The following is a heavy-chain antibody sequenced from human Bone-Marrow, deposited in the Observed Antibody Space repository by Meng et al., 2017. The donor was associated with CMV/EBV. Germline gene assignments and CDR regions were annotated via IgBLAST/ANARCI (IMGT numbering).Heavy chain of an antibody. D-gene: IGHD2-15*01. Sequence: GGSLRLSCAASGFTFRSYSMNWVRQAPGKGLEWVSSISSSSSYIYYADSLKGRFTISRDNAKNPLYLQMNSLRAEDTAVYYCAISSVVVVAADFDYWGRGTRVTVSS. CDR2: ISSSSSYI. J-gene: IGHJ4*02. CDR3: AISSVVVVAADFDY. CDR1: GFTFRSYS. V-gene: IGHV3-21*01.